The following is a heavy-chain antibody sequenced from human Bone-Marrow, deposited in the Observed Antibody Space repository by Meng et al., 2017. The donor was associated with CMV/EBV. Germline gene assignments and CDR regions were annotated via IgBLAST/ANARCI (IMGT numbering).Heavy chain of an antibody. J-gene: IGHJ4*02. CDR2: IYHTGST. Sequence: SETLSLTCTVSGGSVTSGSHYWSWIRQPPGKGLEWIGYIYHTGSTNYNPSLKSRVTISVDTSKNQFSLKLSSVTAADTAVYYCARGRLDYWGQGTLVTVSS. V-gene: IGHV4-61*01. CDR1: GGSVTSGSHY. CDR3: ARGRLDY.